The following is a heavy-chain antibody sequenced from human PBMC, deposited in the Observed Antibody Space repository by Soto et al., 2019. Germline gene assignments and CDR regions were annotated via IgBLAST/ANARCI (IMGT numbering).Heavy chain of an antibody. CDR1: GFTFTSYA. J-gene: IGHJ3*02. V-gene: IGHV3-23*01. CDR2: ISDSGVRM. D-gene: IGHD3-16*02. CDR3: AKDLSLVVMADPFDI. Sequence: PGGSLRLSCAASGFTFTSYAISWVRQAPGKGLEWVSTISDSGVRMFYADSVKGRFTISRDNSKDTLYLQMTSLRADDTAVYFCAKDLSLVVMADPFDIWGQGTMVTVSS.